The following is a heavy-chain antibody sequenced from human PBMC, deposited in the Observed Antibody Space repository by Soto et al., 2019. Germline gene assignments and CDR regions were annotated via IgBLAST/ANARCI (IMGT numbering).Heavy chain of an antibody. CDR1: GYTFSSYA. Sequence: ASVKVSCKASGYTFSSYAMHWVRQAPGQRLEWMGWINAGYGNTKSSQKFQGRVTISRDTSASTAYMELTSLRSEDTAVYYCARDTGDGTFDLCGQGTLVTVAS. CDR3: ARDTGDGTFDL. CDR2: INAGYGNT. D-gene: IGHD7-27*01. J-gene: IGHJ4*02. V-gene: IGHV1-3*01.